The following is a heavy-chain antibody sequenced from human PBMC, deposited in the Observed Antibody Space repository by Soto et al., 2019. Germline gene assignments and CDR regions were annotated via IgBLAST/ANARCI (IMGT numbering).Heavy chain of an antibody. J-gene: IGHJ6*02. D-gene: IGHD1-26*01. CDR1: GGSIGSSNW. CDR3: ASRERYYYYGMDV. CDR2: IYHSWST. Sequence: AETLSLTCAVSGGSIGSSNWWSLVRQPPGKGLEWIGEIYHSWSTNYNPSLKSRVTISVDKSKNQFSLKLTSVTAADTAVYYCASRERYYYYGMDVWGHGTPVTVSS. V-gene: IGHV4-4*02.